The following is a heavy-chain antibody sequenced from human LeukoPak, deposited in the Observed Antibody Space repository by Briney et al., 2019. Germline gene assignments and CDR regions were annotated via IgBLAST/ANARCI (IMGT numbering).Heavy chain of an antibody. CDR3: ARDQDRVGYNYLRAFDI. CDR2: IYTSGTT. V-gene: IGHV4-4*07. CDR1: GASVTSYT. J-gene: IGHJ3*02. D-gene: IGHD5-24*01. Sequence: SETRSLTCSVSGASVTSYTWSWIRQPAGKGLEWIGRIYTSGTTNYTPSLRSRVTISVDTSKNQISLRLRFGTAADTAVYFCARDQDRVGYNYLRAFDIWGQGAMVTVSS.